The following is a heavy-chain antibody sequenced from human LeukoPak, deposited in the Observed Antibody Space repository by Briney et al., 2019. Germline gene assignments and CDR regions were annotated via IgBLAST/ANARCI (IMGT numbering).Heavy chain of an antibody. D-gene: IGHD1-7*01. J-gene: IGHJ4*02. CDR3: ARVLGLDHDY. CDR2: ISSSSSYI. V-gene: IGHV3-21*01. Sequence: GGSLRLSCAASGFTFTSYSMNWVRQAPGKGLEWVSSISSSSSYIYYADSVKGRFTISRDNAKNSLYLQMNSLRAEDTAVYYCARVLGLDHDYWGQGTLVTVSS. CDR1: GFTFTSYS.